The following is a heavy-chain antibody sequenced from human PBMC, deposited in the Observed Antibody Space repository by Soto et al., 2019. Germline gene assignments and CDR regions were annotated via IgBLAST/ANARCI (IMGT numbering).Heavy chain of an antibody. V-gene: IGHV4-34*02. J-gene: IGHJ4*02. Sequence: QVQLQQWGAGLLKPSETLSLTCAVYGGSFSGYYWSWIRQPPGKGLEWIGEINHSGSINYNPALKSRVTISVDRSKNQFSLQLRSETAADTAIYYCARGNGMILAVHGDAPDKYCLDFWSQGTLVAVSS. D-gene: IGHD3-22*01. CDR2: INHSGSI. CDR3: ARGNGMILAVHGDAPDKYCLDF. CDR1: GGSFSGYY.